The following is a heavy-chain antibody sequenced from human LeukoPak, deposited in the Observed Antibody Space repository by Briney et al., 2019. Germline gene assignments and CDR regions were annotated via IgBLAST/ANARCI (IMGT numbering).Heavy chain of an antibody. CDR2: IYSGGST. J-gene: IGHJ4*02. V-gene: IGHV3-53*01. Sequence: GGSVPLLWAASGFTVSSNFMSWARQAPGKGLEWVSIIYSGGSTYYADPVKGRFTISRDTSNNTLYLQMTSLRAEDTAVYYCARAPGYCSSTSCYGFYLGYWGQGT. CDR3: ARAPGYCSSTSCYGFYLGY. CDR1: GFTVSSNF. D-gene: IGHD2-2*01.